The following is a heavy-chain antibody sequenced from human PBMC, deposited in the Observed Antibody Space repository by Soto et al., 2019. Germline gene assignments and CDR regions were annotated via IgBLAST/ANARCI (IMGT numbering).Heavy chain of an antibody. J-gene: IGHJ4*02. D-gene: IGHD5-18*01. CDR1: GFTFSSYA. Sequence: EVQLLESGGGLVQPGGSLRLSCAASGFTFSSYAMSWVRQAPGKGLEWVSLISGSGGGTYYADSVKGRFTISRDNSKNMVLLQMSSLRAEDTAVYYCVSDRGYGHASVPYSWGQGTLVSVSS. V-gene: IGHV3-23*01. CDR3: VSDRGYGHASVPYS. CDR2: ISGSGGGT.